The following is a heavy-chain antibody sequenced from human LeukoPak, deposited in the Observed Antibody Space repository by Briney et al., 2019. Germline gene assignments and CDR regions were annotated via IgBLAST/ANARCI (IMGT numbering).Heavy chain of an antibody. CDR1: GFTFSSYA. J-gene: IGHJ4*02. Sequence: GGSLRLSCAASGFTFSSYAMTWVRQAPGEGLQWVSGISGSGTSAYYADSVRGRFTISRDNSKNTLYLQMNSLRAEDTAVYYCAKDRRYCSSTNCYSNAFNIWGQGTLVTVSS. CDR3: AKDRRYCSSTNCYSNAFNI. D-gene: IGHD2-2*01. CDR2: ISGSGTSA. V-gene: IGHV3-23*01.